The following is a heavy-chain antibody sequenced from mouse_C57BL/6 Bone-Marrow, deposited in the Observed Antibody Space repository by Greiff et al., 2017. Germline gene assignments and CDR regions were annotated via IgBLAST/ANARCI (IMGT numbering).Heavy chain of an antibody. J-gene: IGHJ2*01. CDR2: ISNLAYSI. D-gene: IGHD4-1*01. CDR3: ARHSTGTGFDY. Sequence: EVQVVESGGGLVQPGGSLKLSCAASGFTFSDYGMAWVRQAPRKGPEWVAFISNLAYSIYYADTVTGRFTISRENAKNTLYLEMSSLRSEDTAMYYCARHSTGTGFDYWGQGTTLTVSS. CDR1: GFTFSDYG. V-gene: IGHV5-15*01.